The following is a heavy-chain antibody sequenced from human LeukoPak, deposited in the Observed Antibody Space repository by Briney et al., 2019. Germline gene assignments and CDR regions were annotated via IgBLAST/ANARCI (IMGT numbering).Heavy chain of an antibody. CDR1: GFTFSNAW. CDR3: TTGLRGDYVVY. V-gene: IGHV3-15*01. Sequence: GGSLRLSCAASGFTFSNAWMSWVRQAPGKGLEWVGRIKSKTDGGTTDYAAPVKGRFTISRDDSKDTLYLQMNSLKTEDTAVYYCTTGLRGDYVVYWGQGTLVTVSS. D-gene: IGHD5-12*01. J-gene: IGHJ4*02. CDR2: IKSKTDGGTT.